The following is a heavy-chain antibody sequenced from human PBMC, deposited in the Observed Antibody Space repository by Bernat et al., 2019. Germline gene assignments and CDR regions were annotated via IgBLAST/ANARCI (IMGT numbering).Heavy chain of an antibody. V-gene: IGHV3-33*01. CDR2: IWYDGSNK. CDR3: ARDSKDWYFDL. CDR1: GFTFSSYG. Sequence: QVQLVESGGGVVQPGRSLRLSCAASGFTFSSYGMHWVRPAPGKGLEWVAVIWYDGSNKYYADSVKGRFTISRDNSKNTLYLQMNSLRAEDTAVYYCARDSKDWYFDLWGRGTLVTVSS. J-gene: IGHJ2*01.